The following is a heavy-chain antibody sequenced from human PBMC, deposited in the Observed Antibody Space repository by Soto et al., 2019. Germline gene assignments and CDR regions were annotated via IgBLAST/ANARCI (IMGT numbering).Heavy chain of an antibody. CDR1: GGSISSGGYS. V-gene: IGHV4-30-2*01. CDR2: IYHSGST. D-gene: IGHD3-10*01. J-gene: IGHJ3*02. Sequence: QLQLQESGSGLVKPSQTLSLTCAVSGGSISSGGYSWSWIRQPPGKGLEWIGYIYHSGSTYYNPSLKSRVPISVDRSKNQSSLKLSSVTAADTAVYYCARAHGSGWGAFDIWGQGTMVTVSS. CDR3: ARAHGSGWGAFDI.